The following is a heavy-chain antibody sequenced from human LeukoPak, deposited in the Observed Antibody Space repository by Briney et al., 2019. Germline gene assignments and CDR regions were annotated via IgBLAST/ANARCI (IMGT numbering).Heavy chain of an antibody. J-gene: IGHJ4*02. CDR1: GGSFSGYY. CDR3: ARGRSSYYYDSSGYSKPFDY. D-gene: IGHD3-22*01. V-gene: IGHV4-34*01. CDR2: INHSGST. Sequence: SETLSLTCAVYGGSFSGYYWSWIRQSPGKGLEWIWEINHSGSTNYNPSLKSRVTISVDTSKNQFSLKLSSVTAADTAVYYCARGRSSYYYDSSGYSKPFDYWGQGTLVTVSS.